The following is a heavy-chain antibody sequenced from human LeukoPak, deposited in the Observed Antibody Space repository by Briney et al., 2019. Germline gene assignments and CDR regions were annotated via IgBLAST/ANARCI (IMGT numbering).Heavy chain of an antibody. CDR1: GGSISSGGYY. D-gene: IGHD5-12*01. CDR2: IYYSGST. V-gene: IGHV4-31*03. CDR3: ARDSSGYDHIDY. Sequence: PSETLSLTCTVSGGSISSGGYYWSWIRQHPGKGLEWTGYIYYSGSTYYNPSLKSRVTISVDTSKNQFSLKLSSVTAADTAVYYCARDSSGYDHIDYWGQGTLVTVSS. J-gene: IGHJ4*02.